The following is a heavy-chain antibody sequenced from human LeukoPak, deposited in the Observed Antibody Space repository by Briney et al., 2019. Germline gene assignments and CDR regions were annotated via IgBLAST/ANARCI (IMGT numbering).Heavy chain of an antibody. V-gene: IGHV4-59*01. Sequence: KTSETLSLTCTVSGGSMSSYYWTWIRQPPGKGLEWIGYIYYSGSTIYNPSLKSRVAISLDTSKNQFSLKLSSVTAADTAVYYCARSSGGENDYWGQGTLVTVSS. CDR2: IYYSGST. D-gene: IGHD1-26*01. CDR3: ARSSGGENDY. CDR1: GGSMSSYY. J-gene: IGHJ4*02.